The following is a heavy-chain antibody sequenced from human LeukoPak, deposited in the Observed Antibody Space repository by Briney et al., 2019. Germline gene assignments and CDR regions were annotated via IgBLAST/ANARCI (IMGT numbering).Heavy chain of an antibody. CDR3: ARVRRYCGGDCSRYFDY. CDR2: INHSGST. D-gene: IGHD2-21*01. CDR1: GGSFSGYY. J-gene: IGHJ4*02. V-gene: IGHV4-34*01. Sequence: PSETLSLTCAVYGGSFSGYYWSWIRQPPGKGLEWIGEINHSGSTNYNPSLKSRVTISVDTPKNQFSLKLSSVTAADTAVYYCARVRRYCGGDCSRYFDYWGQGTLVTVSP.